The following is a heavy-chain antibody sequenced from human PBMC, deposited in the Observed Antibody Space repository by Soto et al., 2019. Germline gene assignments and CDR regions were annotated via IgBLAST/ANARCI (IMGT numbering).Heavy chain of an antibody. D-gene: IGHD2-2*01. V-gene: IGHV3-15*01. Sequence: EVQLVESGGGLVKPGGSLRLSCAASGFTFSNAWMSWVRQAPGKGLEWVGRIKSKTDGGTTDYAAPVKGRFTISRDDSKNTLYLQMNSLKTEDTAVYYCTTDLGYCSSTSCPQFDYWGQGTLVTVSS. CDR2: IKSKTDGGTT. CDR1: GFTFSNAW. J-gene: IGHJ4*02. CDR3: TTDLGYCSSTSCPQFDY.